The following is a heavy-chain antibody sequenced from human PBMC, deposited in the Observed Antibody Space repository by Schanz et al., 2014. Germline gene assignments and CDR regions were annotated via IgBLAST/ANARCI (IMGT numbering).Heavy chain of an antibody. Sequence: QVQLVQSGGEVKTPGASVKVSCKASGYTFTSYAINWVRQATGQGLEWMGWMNPNSGNTGYAQKFQGRVTVTRDTSTTTVYMDLSSLISEDTAVYYCAFDRDDAYDIWGQGTTVTVSS. CDR1: GYTFTSYA. CDR3: AFDRDDAYDI. V-gene: IGHV1-8*01. J-gene: IGHJ3*02. D-gene: IGHD3-9*01. CDR2: MNPNSGNT.